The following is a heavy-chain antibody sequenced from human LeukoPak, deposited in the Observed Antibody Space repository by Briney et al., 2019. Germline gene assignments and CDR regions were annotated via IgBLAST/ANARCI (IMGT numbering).Heavy chain of an antibody. D-gene: IGHD3-10*02. Sequence: PGGSLRLSCAASRFTVSTNYMSWVRQAPGKGLEWVSYISSSGSTIYYADSVKGRLTISRDNAKNSLYLQMNSLRAEDTAVYYCAELGITMIGGVWGKGTTVTISS. CDR2: ISSSGSTI. V-gene: IGHV3-11*04. J-gene: IGHJ6*04. CDR1: RFTVSTNY. CDR3: AELGITMIGGV.